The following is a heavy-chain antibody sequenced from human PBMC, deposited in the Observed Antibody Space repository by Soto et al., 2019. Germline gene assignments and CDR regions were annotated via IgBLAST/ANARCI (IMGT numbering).Heavy chain of an antibody. J-gene: IGHJ5*02. V-gene: IGHV4-39*01. D-gene: IGHD2-8*02. CDR2: VHYSGRT. CDR1: RGSVVSITYT. CDR3: AGHAADSGAWYDP. Sequence: SETLSLTCTVSRGSVVSITYTWGWIRQPPGKGLEWIGSVHYSGRTYNNPSLNTRVTLSVDTSKNQVSLQLRSVTAADPAVYYCAGHAADSGAWYDPWGRGILVTVSS.